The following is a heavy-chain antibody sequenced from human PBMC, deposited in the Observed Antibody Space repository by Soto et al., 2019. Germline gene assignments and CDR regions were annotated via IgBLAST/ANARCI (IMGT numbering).Heavy chain of an antibody. CDR3: AKRVQLWLQLDY. Sequence: LRLSCAASGFTFSSYAIGWVRQAPGKGLEWVSAISGSGGSTYYADSVKGRFTISRDNSKNTLYLQMNSLRAEDTAVYYCAKRVQLWLQLDYWGQGTLVTVSS. V-gene: IGHV3-23*01. D-gene: IGHD5-18*01. CDR2: ISGSGGST. CDR1: GFTFSSYA. J-gene: IGHJ4*02.